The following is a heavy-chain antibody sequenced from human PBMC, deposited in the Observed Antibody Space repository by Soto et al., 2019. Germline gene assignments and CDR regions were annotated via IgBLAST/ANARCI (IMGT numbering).Heavy chain of an antibody. J-gene: IGHJ4*02. Sequence: SVKVSCKASGGTFGSYAITWVRRAPGQGLEWLGGIIPILNSPAYAQKFKARVVITADEITNTAYMELNSLRFDDTAVYYCAREAPYCTSATCPKFYDMDSWGQGTLVTVSS. CDR2: IIPILNSP. D-gene: IGHD2-2*01. CDR3: AREAPYCTSATCPKFYDMDS. V-gene: IGHV1-69*13. CDR1: GGTFGSYA.